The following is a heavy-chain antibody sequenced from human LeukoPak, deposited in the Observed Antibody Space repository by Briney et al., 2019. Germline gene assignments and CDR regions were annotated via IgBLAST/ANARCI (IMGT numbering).Heavy chain of an antibody. CDR3: ARDSPHMVGGNSVPPY. V-gene: IGHV3-53*01. J-gene: IGHJ4*02. CDR2: IYSGGST. Sequence: GGSLRLSCAASGFTVSSNYMSWVRQAPGKGLEWVSVIYSGGSTYYADSVKGRFTISRDNSKNTLYLQMNSLRAEDTAVYYCARDSPHMVGGNSVPPYWGQGTLVSVSS. CDR1: GFTVSSNY. D-gene: IGHD4-23*01.